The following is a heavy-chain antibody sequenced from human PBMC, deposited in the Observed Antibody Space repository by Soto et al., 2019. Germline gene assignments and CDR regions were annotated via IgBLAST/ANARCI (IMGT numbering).Heavy chain of an antibody. CDR2: IYHSGST. CDR3: ARGSTIFGGAHDGYYGMDV. CDR1: GGSISSGGYS. V-gene: IGHV4-30-2*01. D-gene: IGHD3-3*01. Sequence: KTSETLSLTCAASGGSISSGGYSWSWIRQPPGKGLEWIGYIYHSGSTYYNPSLKSRVTISVDRSKNQFSLKLSSVTAADTAVYYCARGSTIFGGAHDGYYGMDVWGQGTTVTVSS. J-gene: IGHJ6*02.